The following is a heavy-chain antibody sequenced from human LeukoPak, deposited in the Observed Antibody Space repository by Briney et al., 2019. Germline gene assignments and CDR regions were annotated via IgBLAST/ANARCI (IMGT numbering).Heavy chain of an antibody. D-gene: IGHD3-9*01. CDR3: ARWDLRYFAH. V-gene: IGHV4-61*02. CDR1: GGSISSGSYY. Sequence: SETLSLTCAVSGGSISSGSYYWSWIRQPAGKGLEWIGRIYTSGSTNYNPSLKSRVTISVDTSKNQFSLKLSSVTAADTAVYYCARWDLRYFAHWGQGTLVTVSS. CDR2: IYTSGST. J-gene: IGHJ4*02.